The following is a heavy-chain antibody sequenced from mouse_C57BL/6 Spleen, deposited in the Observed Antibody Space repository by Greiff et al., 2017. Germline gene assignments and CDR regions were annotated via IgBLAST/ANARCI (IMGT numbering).Heavy chain of an antibody. J-gene: IGHJ4*01. CDR2: IYPGSGST. V-gene: IGHV1-55*01. CDR1: GYTFTSYW. Sequence: QVQLQQPGAELVKPGASVKMSCKASGYTFTSYWITWVKQRPGQGLEWIGDIYPGSGSTNYNEKFKSKATLTVDTSSSTAYMQLSSLTSEDSAVYYCARSYSGTPYYYAMDYWGQGTSVTVSS. D-gene: IGHD4-1*01. CDR3: ARSYSGTPYYYAMDY.